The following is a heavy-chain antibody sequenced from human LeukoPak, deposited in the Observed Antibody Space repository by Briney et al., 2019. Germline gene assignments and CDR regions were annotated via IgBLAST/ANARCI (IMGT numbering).Heavy chain of an antibody. CDR3: ARRRDWNDVLDY. CDR1: GGSFSGHY. Sequence: SETLSLTCAVYGGSFSGHYWSWIRQPPGKGLEWIREVSHSSNTNYSPSLKSRVSISVDTSKNQFSLRLSSVTAADTAVYYCARRRDWNDVLDYWGQGTLVTVSS. V-gene: IGHV4-34*01. D-gene: IGHD1-1*01. J-gene: IGHJ4*02. CDR2: VSHSSNT.